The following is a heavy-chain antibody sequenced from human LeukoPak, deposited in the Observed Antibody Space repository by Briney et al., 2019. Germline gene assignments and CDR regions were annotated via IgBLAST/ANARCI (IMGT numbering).Heavy chain of an antibody. Sequence: AGGSLRLSCAASGFTFSSYAMSWVRQAPGKGLEWVSAISGSGGSTYYPGSVKGRFTISRENAKNSLYLQMNSLRAGDTAVYYCARGAYYYGSGRAPSGMDVWGQGTTVTVSS. CDR3: ARGAYYYGSGRAPSGMDV. V-gene: IGHV3-23*01. CDR2: ISGSGGST. D-gene: IGHD3-10*01. J-gene: IGHJ6*02. CDR1: GFTFSSYA.